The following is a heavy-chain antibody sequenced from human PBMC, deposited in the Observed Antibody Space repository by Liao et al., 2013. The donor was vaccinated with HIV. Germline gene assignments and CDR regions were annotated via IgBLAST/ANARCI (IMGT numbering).Heavy chain of an antibody. D-gene: IGHD6-13*01. J-gene: IGHJ5*02. V-gene: IGHV4-4*07. Sequence: QVRLQESGPGLVKPSETLSLTCSVSGDSIGGFFWSWIRQPAGKGLEWIGRLYSSGTSYYNSSLEGRVTMSIDTSKNQISLKLKSVTAADTAVYYCARGGYTSSWYDNWFDPWGQGTLGHRLL. CDR1: GDSIGGFF. CDR3: ARGGYTSSWYDNWFDP. CDR2: LYSSGTS.